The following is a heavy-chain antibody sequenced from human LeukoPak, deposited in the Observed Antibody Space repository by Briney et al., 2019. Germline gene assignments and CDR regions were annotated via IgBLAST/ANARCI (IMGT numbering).Heavy chain of an antibody. CDR2: ISSSSSYI. CDR3: ACGPYSSSWYFDP. V-gene: IGHV3-21*01. Sequence: WGSLRLSCAASGLTFSSYSMNWVRQAPGKGLEWVSSISSSSSYIYYADSVKGRFTISRDNAKNSLYLQMNSLRAEDTAVYYCACGPYSSSWYFDPWGQGTLVTVSS. J-gene: IGHJ5*02. CDR1: GLTFSSYS. D-gene: IGHD6-13*01.